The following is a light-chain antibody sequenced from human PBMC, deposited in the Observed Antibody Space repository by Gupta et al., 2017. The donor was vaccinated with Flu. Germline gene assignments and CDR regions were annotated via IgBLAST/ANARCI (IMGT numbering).Light chain of an antibody. CDR3: QQYGDSAT. V-gene: IGKV3D-20*01. CDR1: QTVRSNF. CDR2: GAS. J-gene: IGKJ4*01. Sequence: GERAILSCGASQTVRSNFFAWYQQKSGLAPRLLIYGASSRAAGIPDRFSGSGSGTDFTLTISSLEPEDSAVYYCQQYGDSATFGGGTTVDIK.